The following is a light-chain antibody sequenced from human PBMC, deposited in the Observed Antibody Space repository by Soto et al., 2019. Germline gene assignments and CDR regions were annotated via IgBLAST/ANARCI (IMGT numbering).Light chain of an antibody. CDR1: QSVRRY. Sequence: EIVLTQSPATLSLSPGERATLSCRASQSVRRYLAWYQQRPGQAPRLLIYDASTRVAGIPARFSGSGSGTDFTLTITSLEPEDFAVYYCQQRSDWTLTFGGGTKVDIX. J-gene: IGKJ4*01. V-gene: IGKV3-11*01. CDR2: DAS. CDR3: QQRSDWTLT.